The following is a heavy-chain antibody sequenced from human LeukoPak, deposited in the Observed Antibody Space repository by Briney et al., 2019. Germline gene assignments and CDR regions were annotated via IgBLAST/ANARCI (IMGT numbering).Heavy chain of an antibody. CDR2: IYHSGST. CDR1: GFSISSGYY. J-gene: IGHJ4*02. D-gene: IGHD1-14*01. Sequence: PSETLSLTCTVSGFSISSGYYWGWIRQPPGQGLEWIGSIYHSGSTYYNPSLKSRVTISVDTSKNQFSLKVSSVTAADTAVYYCARDRNLYTSIPTFDYWGQGTLVTVSS. CDR3: ARDRNLYTSIPTFDY. V-gene: IGHV4-38-2*02.